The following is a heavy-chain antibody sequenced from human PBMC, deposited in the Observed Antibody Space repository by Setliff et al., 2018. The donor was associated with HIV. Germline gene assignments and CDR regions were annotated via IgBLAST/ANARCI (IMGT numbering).Heavy chain of an antibody. J-gene: IGHJ4*02. CDR3: ARDRAYASFDY. D-gene: IGHD3-16*01. CDR2: ISTKADGETT. Sequence: GGSLRLSCAASGVVFSYAWMNWVRQAPGKGLEWVGRISTKADGETTDYATPVKGRFTISRDDSKNALYLQMNSLRAEDTAVYYCARDRAYASFDYWGQGALVTVSS. V-gene: IGHV3-15*07. CDR1: GVVFSYAW.